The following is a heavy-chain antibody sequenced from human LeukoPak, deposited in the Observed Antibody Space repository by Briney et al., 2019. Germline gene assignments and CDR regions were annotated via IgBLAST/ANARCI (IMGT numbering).Heavy chain of an antibody. CDR1: GFTFSSYS. D-gene: IGHD3-10*01. V-gene: IGHV3-48*04. Sequence: GGSLRLSCAASGFTFSSYSMNWVRQAPGKGLEWVSYISSSSSTIYYADSVKGRFTISRDNAKNSLYLQMNSLRAEDTAVYYCARDLRRFGELYNWFDPWGQGTLVIVSS. J-gene: IGHJ5*02. CDR3: ARDLRRFGELYNWFDP. CDR2: ISSSSSTI.